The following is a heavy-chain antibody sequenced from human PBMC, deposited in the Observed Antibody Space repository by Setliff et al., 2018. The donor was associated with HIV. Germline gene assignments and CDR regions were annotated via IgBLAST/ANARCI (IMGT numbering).Heavy chain of an antibody. CDR3: ASDSPAARFEELEDHYYYFMDV. D-gene: IGHD3-10*01. CDR2: IIPIYGTT. V-gene: IGHV1-69*01. J-gene: IGHJ6*03. Sequence: VSCKASGGTFSSGNAISWVRQVPGQGLEWMGGIIPIYGTTNYAQNFGGRVTITADQSTTTSYLQLNSLRFEDTAIYYCASDSPAARFEELEDHYYYFMDVWGKGTTVTVSS. CDR1: GGTFSSGNA.